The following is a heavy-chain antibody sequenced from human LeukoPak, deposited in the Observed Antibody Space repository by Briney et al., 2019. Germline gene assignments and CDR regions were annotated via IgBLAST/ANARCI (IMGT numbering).Heavy chain of an antibody. V-gene: IGHV1-46*01. CDR1: GYTFTIYY. CDR3: ARGGPSSGYSSPLYFFDY. CDR2: INPSGGST. J-gene: IGHJ4*02. D-gene: IGHD3-22*01. Sequence: ASVKVSCTASGYTFTIYYMHWVRQAPGQGLEWMGIINPSGGSTSYTQKFQGRVTMTRDTSTSTVYMELSSLRSEDTAVYYCARGGPSSGYSSPLYFFDYWGQGTLVTVSS.